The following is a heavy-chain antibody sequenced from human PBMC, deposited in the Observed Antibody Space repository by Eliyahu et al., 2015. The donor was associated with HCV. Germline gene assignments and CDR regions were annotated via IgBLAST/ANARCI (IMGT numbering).Heavy chain of an antibody. D-gene: IGHD3-22*01. CDR2: ITGSSNYI. CDR3: ARDITFYYDSSGDDALDI. J-gene: IGHJ3*02. V-gene: IGHV3-21*01. Sequence: EEHLVESGGGLVKPGGSLRLSCAASGXXFSSYNMNWVRQAPGKGLEWVSSITGSSNYIYYADSLKGRFTISRDNAKNSLYLQMNSLRVEDTAVYYCARDITFYYDSSGDDALDIWGQGTMVTVSS. CDR1: GXXFSSYN.